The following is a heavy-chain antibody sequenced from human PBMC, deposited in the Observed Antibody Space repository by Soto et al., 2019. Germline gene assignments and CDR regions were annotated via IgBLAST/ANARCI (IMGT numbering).Heavy chain of an antibody. J-gene: IGHJ4*02. Sequence: ASVKVACKAAGYTFTSYGISWVRQAPGQGLEWMGWISAYNGNTNYAQKLQGRVTMTTDTSTSTAYMELRSLRSDDTAVYYCARGLELRWDFDYWGQGTLVTVSS. CDR3: ARGLELRWDFDY. CDR1: GYTFTSYG. D-gene: IGHD1-7*01. CDR2: ISAYNGNT. V-gene: IGHV1-18*04.